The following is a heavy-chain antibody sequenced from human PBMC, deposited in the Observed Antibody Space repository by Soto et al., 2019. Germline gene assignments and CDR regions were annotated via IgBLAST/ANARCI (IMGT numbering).Heavy chain of an antibody. D-gene: IGHD6-13*01. Sequence: GGSLRLSCAASGFTFSSYSMNWVRQAPGKGLEWVSSISSSSSYIYYADSVKGRFTISRDNAKNSLYLQMNSLRAEDTAVYYCARDVATSGYSSSQWGQGTLVTVSS. CDR1: GFTFSSYS. CDR2: ISSSSSYI. CDR3: ARDVATSGYSSSQ. V-gene: IGHV3-21*01. J-gene: IGHJ4*02.